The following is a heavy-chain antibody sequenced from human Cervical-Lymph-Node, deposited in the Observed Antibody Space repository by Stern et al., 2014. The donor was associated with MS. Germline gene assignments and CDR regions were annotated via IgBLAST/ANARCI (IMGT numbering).Heavy chain of an antibody. D-gene: IGHD7-27*01. V-gene: IGHV1-2*02. CDR2: TNPNSGGT. CDR1: GHALNSYY. Sequence: QVQLLESGAEVKKPGASVTVSCTASGHALNSYYLHWARQAPGQGLEWMGCTNPNSGGTAYAPRFHGRVSMTRDTAIITAYMELTGLTSDDTAVYYCARGPNEHWGGHYHSNGLDVWGLGTTVTVSS. J-gene: IGHJ6*02. CDR3: ARGPNEHWGGHYHSNGLDV.